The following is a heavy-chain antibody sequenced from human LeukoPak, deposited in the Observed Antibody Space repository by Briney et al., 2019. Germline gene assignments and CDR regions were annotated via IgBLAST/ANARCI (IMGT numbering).Heavy chain of an antibody. V-gene: IGHV3-7*05. J-gene: IGHJ4*02. CDR1: GFTFSTYW. Sequence: PGGSLRLSCAASGFTFSTYWMTWARQAPGKGLEWVATIKPDGSEEYYVDSVKGRFTISRDNAKNSLYLQMNSLRAEDTAVYYCAKPSRSSSNEYWGQGTPVTVSS. CDR2: IKPDGSEE. CDR3: AKPSRSSSNEY. D-gene: IGHD6-13*01.